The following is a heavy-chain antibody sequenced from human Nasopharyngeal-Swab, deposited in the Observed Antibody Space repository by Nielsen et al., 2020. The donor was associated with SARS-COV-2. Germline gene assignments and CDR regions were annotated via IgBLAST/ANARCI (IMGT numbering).Heavy chain of an antibody. J-gene: IGHJ6*02. V-gene: IGHV1-2*02. D-gene: IGHD1-26*01. CDR3: ARDFRQRWELLHYYYYYGMDV. CDR2: INPNSGGT. Sequence: ASVKVSCKASGYTFTGYYMHWVRQAPGQGLEWMGWINPNSGGTKYSQKFQGRVTITRDTSASTAYMELSSLRSEDTAVYYCARDFRQRWELLHYYYYYGMDVWGQGTTVTVSS. CDR1: GYTFTGYY.